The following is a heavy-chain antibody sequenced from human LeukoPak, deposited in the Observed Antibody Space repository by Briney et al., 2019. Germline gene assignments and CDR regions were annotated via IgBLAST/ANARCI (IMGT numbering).Heavy chain of an antibody. CDR2: ISGSGGNT. CDR3: AKEAQGCSITSCYFDS. D-gene: IGHD2-2*01. J-gene: IGHJ4*02. CDR1: GFIFSNYA. Sequence: GGSLRLSCAVSGFIFSNYAMSWVRQAPGKGLEWVSAISGSGGNTYYADSVKGRFTISRDNSKNTLFLQMNSLRAEDTAVYYCAKEAQGCSITSCYFDSWGQGTLVTVSS. V-gene: IGHV3-23*01.